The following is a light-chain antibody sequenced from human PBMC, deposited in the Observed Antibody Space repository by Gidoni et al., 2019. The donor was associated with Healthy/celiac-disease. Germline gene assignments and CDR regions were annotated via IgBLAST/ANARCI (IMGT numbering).Light chain of an antibody. Sequence: DIQMTQSPSTLSASVGDRVTITCRASQSISSWLAWYQQKPGKAPNLLIYDASSFESGVPSRFSGSGSGTEFTLTISSLQPDDFATYYCQQYNSFTWTFGQGTKVEIK. CDR1: QSISSW. V-gene: IGKV1-5*01. CDR3: QQYNSFTWT. CDR2: DAS. J-gene: IGKJ1*01.